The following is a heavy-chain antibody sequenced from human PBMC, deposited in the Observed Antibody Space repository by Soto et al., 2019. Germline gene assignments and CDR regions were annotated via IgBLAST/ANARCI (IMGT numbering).Heavy chain of an antibody. CDR3: ARGTYHEYYDFWSGPESYYYYMDV. Sequence: ASVKVSCKASGYTFTSYDINWVRQATGQGLEWMGWMNPNSGNTGYAQKFQGRVTMTRNTSISTAYMELSSLRSEDTAVYYCARGTYHEYYDFWSGPESYYYYMDVWGKGTTVTVSS. J-gene: IGHJ6*03. CDR1: GYTFTSYD. CDR2: MNPNSGNT. V-gene: IGHV1-8*01. D-gene: IGHD3-3*01.